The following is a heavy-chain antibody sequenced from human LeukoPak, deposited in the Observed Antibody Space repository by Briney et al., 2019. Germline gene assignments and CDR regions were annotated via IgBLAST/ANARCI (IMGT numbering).Heavy chain of an antibody. CDR3: ARDGVAVAGPLATTRYYGMDV. J-gene: IGHJ6*02. CDR1: GGSISSYY. CDR2: IYTSGST. D-gene: IGHD6-19*01. Sequence: PSETLSLTCTVSGGSISSYYWSWIRQPAGKGLEWIGRIYTSGSTNYNPSLKSRVTMSVDTSKNQFSLKLSSVTAADTAVYYCARDGVAVAGPLATTRYYGMDVWGQGTTVTVSS. V-gene: IGHV4-4*07.